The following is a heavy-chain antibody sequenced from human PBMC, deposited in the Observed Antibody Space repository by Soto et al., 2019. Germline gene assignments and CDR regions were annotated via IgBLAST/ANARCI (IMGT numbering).Heavy chain of an antibody. V-gene: IGHV4-31*03. Sequence: QVQLQESGPGLVKPSQTLSLTCTVSGGAITRGGYYWSWIRQHPGKGLAWLGYSYYSGSTYYNPSLKSRVTLSGATSKTQVPLKPSSATAADTAVYYCARAANSSSPIRWFDTWGQGTLVTVSS. CDR1: GGAITRGGYY. CDR3: ARAANSSSPIRWFDT. D-gene: IGHD6-13*01. J-gene: IGHJ5*02. CDR2: SYYSGST.